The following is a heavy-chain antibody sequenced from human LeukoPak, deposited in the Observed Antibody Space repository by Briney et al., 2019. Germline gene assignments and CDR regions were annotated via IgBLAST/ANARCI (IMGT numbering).Heavy chain of an antibody. CDR3: ARNLWFGESSDAFDM. Sequence: ASVKVSCKASGYSFTSYYMHWVRQAPGQGLEWMGWINPKSGGTNYAQKFQGRVTMTRDTSISTAYMDMSSLRSDDTAVYYCARNLWFGESSDAFDMWGQGTMVTVSS. CDR2: INPKSGGT. D-gene: IGHD3-10*01. J-gene: IGHJ3*02. V-gene: IGHV1-2*02. CDR1: GYSFTSYY.